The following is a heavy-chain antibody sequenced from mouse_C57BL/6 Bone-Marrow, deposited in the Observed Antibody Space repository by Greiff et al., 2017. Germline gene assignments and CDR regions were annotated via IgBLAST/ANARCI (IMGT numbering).Heavy chain of an antibody. CDR2: ISSGGSYT. J-gene: IGHJ1*03. Sequence: EVNVVESGGDLVKPGGSLKLSCAASGFTFSSYGMSWVRQTPDKSLEWVANISSGGSYTYYPDSMKGRFTISRDNATNTLYLQMSSLKSDDTAMDYCARHVTGTYFDVGGTGTAVTVTS. CDR3: ARHVTGTYFDV. D-gene: IGHD4-1*01. CDR1: GFTFSSYG. V-gene: IGHV5-6*01.